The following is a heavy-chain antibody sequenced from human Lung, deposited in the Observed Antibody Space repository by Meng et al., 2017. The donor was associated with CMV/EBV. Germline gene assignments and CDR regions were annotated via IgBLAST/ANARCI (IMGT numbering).Heavy chain of an antibody. V-gene: IGHV3-74*01. CDR1: GFTFSSYW. J-gene: IGHJ4*02. Sequence: LSLTCAASGFTFSSYWMHWVRQAPGKGLEWVSRIDSDGSSTTYAESVKGRFTISRDNAKNTLFLQMISLRAEDTAVYYCTRDGDYYDATLHWGQGSLVTVSS. CDR2: IDSDGSST. CDR3: TRDGDYYDATLH. D-gene: IGHD3-16*01.